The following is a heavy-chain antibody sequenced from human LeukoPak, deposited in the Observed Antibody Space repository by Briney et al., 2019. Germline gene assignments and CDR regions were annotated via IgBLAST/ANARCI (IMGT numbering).Heavy chain of an antibody. J-gene: IGHJ4*02. CDR2: IIPIFGTA. CDR1: GGTFSSYA. Sequence: ASVKVSCKASGGTFSSYAISWVRQAPGQGLEWMGGIIPIFGTANYAQKFQGRVTITADESTSTAYMELSSLRSEDTAVYYCARDSLPDYYGSSGYYYEGSGNYWGQGTLVTVSS. D-gene: IGHD3-22*01. V-gene: IGHV1-69*13. CDR3: ARDSLPDYYGSSGYYYEGSGNY.